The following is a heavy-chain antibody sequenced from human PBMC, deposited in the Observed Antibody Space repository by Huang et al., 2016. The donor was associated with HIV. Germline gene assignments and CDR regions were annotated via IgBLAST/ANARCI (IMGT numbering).Heavy chain of an antibody. V-gene: IGHV4-39*01. J-gene: IGHJ3*02. CDR3: ARHMDCSSSSCLAGGHERGPFDM. Sequence: QLQLQESGPGLVKPSETLSLTCSVSGGSISSSSDSWGWIRQPPGKGLGWSGRSYYIGSTFYTPSPKRRVTISGDTSKNQFSRRLSSVTAADTSVYYCARHMDCSSSSCLAGGHERGPFDMWGQGTLVTVSS. CDR1: GGSISSSSDS. CDR2: SYYIGST. D-gene: IGHD2-2*01.